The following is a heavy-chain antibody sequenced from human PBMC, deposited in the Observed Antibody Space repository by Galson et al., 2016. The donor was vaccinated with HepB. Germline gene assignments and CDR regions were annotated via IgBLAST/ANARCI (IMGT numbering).Heavy chain of an antibody. CDR2: ITNIGGNT. CDR1: GFIFSNYG. Sequence: SLRLSCAASGFIFSNYGMHWVRQSPGKGLEWVSSITNIGGNTYYADSVKGRFTISRDNSKNTLYLQMSSLRAEDTALYYCAKVDCGGDCKRFDYWGQGTLVTVSS. J-gene: IGHJ4*02. CDR3: AKVDCGGDCKRFDY. V-gene: IGHV3-23*01. D-gene: IGHD2-21*02.